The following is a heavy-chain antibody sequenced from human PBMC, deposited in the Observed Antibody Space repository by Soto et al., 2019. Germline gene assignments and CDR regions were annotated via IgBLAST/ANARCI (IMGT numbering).Heavy chain of an antibody. CDR1: GFTFSSYS. V-gene: IGHV3-48*02. CDR3: ASGDYSNYYYYYGMDV. CDR2: ISSSSSTI. J-gene: IGHJ6*02. D-gene: IGHD4-4*01. Sequence: GGSLRLSCAASGFTFSSYSMNWVRQAPGKGLERVSYISSSSSTIYYADSVKGRFTISRDNAKNSLYLQMNSLRDEDTAVYYCASGDYSNYYYYYGMDVWGQGTTVTVSS.